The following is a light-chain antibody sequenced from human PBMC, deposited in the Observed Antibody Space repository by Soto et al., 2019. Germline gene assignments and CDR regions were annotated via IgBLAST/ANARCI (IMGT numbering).Light chain of an antibody. CDR3: AAWDDTLNCYV. CDR2: NNN. Sequence: SVLTQPPSASGTPGQRVTISCSGGTSNIGTNPVNWYQQLPGTAPKLLIYNNNQRPPGVPDRFSGPKSGTSASLAISGPHSEDEADYYCAAWDDTLNCYVLGTGTEVTGL. CDR1: TSNIGTNP. J-gene: IGLJ1*01. V-gene: IGLV1-44*01.